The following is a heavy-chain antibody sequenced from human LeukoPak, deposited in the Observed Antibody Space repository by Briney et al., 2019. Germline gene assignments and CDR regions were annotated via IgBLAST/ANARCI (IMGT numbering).Heavy chain of an antibody. D-gene: IGHD3-10*01. J-gene: IGHJ2*01. CDR2: IYWDDED. CDR1: GFALSTSGVA. Sequence: SGPTLVKPTQTHTLTCTFSGFALSTSGVAVGWIRQPPGKALEWLALIYWDDEDRYSPSLKSRLTITKDTSKNKVVLTMTKIDPVDTPTYYCAHKAMVSGSYYDWYFDLWGRGTLVTVSS. CDR3: AHKAMVSGSYYDWYFDL. V-gene: IGHV2-5*02.